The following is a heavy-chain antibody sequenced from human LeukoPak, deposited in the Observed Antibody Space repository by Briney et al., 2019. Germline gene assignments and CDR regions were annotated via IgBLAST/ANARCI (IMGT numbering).Heavy chain of an antibody. CDR1: GGSISSYY. CDR3: ARDSSGYYRIDY. D-gene: IGHD3-22*01. Sequence: SETLSLTCTVSGGSISSYYWSWIRQPPGKGLEWIGYVFHSGSSNYNPSLKSRVTISVDTSKNQFSLKLTSVTAADTAVYYCARDSSGYYRIDYWGQGTLVTVSS. J-gene: IGHJ4*02. CDR2: VFHSGSS. V-gene: IGHV4-59*08.